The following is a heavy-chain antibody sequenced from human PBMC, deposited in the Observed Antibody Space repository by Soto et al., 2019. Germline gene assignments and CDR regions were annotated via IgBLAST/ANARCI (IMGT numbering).Heavy chain of an antibody. CDR2: ISYDGSNK. CDR3: AKDHEQQLPLDY. D-gene: IGHD6-13*01. J-gene: IGHJ4*02. V-gene: IGHV3-30*18. CDR1: GFTFSSYG. Sequence: QVQLVESGGGVVQPGRSLRLSCAASGFTFSSYGMHWVRQAPGKGLEWVAVISYDGSNKYYADSVKGRFTISRDNSKNTLYLQMNSLRAEDTAVYYCAKDHEQQLPLDYWGQGTLVTVSS.